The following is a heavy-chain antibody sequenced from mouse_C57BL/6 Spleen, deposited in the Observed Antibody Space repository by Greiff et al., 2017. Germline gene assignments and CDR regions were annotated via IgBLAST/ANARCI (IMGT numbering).Heavy chain of an antibody. CDR3: ARLTGTSYFDY. CDR2: INYDGSST. J-gene: IGHJ2*01. V-gene: IGHV5-16*01. Sequence: EVKLVESEGGLVQPGSSMKLSCTASGFTFSDYYMAWVRQVPEKGLEWVANINYDGSSTYYLDSLKSRFIISRDNAKNILYLQMSSLKSEDTATYYCARLTGTSYFDYWGQGTTLTVSS. CDR1: GFTFSDYY. D-gene: IGHD4-1*01.